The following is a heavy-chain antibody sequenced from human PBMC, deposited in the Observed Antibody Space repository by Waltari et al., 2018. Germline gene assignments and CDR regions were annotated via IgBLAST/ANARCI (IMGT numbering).Heavy chain of an antibody. D-gene: IGHD2-8*01. CDR1: GFTFSSYA. Sequence: EVQLLESGGGLVQPGGSLRLSCAASGFTFSSYAMSWVRQAPGKGLDWVSAISGSGGSTYYADSVKGRFTISRDNSKNTLYLQMNSLRAEDTAVYYCAKDLMALYGMIDYWGQGTLVTVSS. CDR2: ISGSGGST. CDR3: AKDLMALYGMIDY. J-gene: IGHJ4*02. V-gene: IGHV3-23*01.